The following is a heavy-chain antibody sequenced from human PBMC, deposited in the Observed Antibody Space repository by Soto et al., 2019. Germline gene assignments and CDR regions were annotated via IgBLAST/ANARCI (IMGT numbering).Heavy chain of an antibody. J-gene: IGHJ4*02. V-gene: IGHV3-30*18. Sequence: QVQLVESGGGVVQPGRSLRLSCAASGFTFSSYGMHWVRQAPGKGLEWVAVISYDGSNKYYADSVKGRFTISRDNSKNTLYLQLNCLIAEDTAVYYCANRPVVTAMPDLGYLDYWGQGTLVTVSS. D-gene: IGHD2-21*02. CDR3: ANRPVVTAMPDLGYLDY. CDR2: ISYDGSNK. CDR1: GFTFSSYG.